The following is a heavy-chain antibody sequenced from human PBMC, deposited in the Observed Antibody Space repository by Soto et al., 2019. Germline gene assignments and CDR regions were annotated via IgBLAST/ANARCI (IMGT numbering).Heavy chain of an antibody. CDR2: INAGNGNT. CDR1: GYTFTSYA. CDR3: ARGQSDYYDRSGYWRDELGWLDP. D-gene: IGHD3-22*01. Sequence: GASVKVSCKASGYTFTSYAMHWVRQAPGQRLEWMGWINAGNGNTKYSQKFQGRVTITRDTSASTAYMELSSLRSEDTAVYYCARGQSDYYDRSGYWRDELGWLDPWGQGTLVTVSS. J-gene: IGHJ5*02. V-gene: IGHV1-3*01.